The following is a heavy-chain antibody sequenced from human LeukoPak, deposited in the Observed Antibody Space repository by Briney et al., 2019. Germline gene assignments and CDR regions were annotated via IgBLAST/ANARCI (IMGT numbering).Heavy chain of an antibody. Sequence: GGSLRLSCAASGFTFSSYSMNWVRQDPGKGVEWVSSISSSSSYIYYADSVKGRFTISRDNAKNSLYLQMNSLRAEDTAVYYCAGETGAVASDAFDIWGQGTMVTVSS. V-gene: IGHV3-21*01. J-gene: IGHJ3*02. CDR2: ISSSSSYI. CDR1: GFTFSSYS. CDR3: AGETGAVASDAFDI. D-gene: IGHD6-19*01.